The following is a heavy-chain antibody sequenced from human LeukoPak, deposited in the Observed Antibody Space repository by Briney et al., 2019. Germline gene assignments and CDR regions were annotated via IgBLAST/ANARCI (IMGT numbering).Heavy chain of an antibody. D-gene: IGHD3-22*01. V-gene: IGHV3-33*08. CDR1: GFTFSDYS. CDR3: ARTYHSSGYSYFDY. J-gene: IGHJ4*02. Sequence: GGSLRLSCAASGFTFSDYSMIWVCQAPGKGLEWVAVIWYDGSNKYYADSVKGRFTISRDNSENTLYLQMNSLRAEDTAVYYCARTYHSSGYSYFDYWGQGTLVTVSS. CDR2: IWYDGSNK.